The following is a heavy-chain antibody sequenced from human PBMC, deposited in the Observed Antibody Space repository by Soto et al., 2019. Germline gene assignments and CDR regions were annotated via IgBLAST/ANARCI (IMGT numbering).Heavy chain of an antibody. D-gene: IGHD6-13*01. CDR2: ISYDGSNK. J-gene: IGHJ4*02. Sequence: LRLSCAASGFTFSSYGMHWVRQAPGKGLEWVAVISYDGSNKYYADSVKGRLTISRDNSKNTLYLQMNSLRAEDTAVYYCARGSSSWNNAYFDYWGQGTQVTVSS. V-gene: IGHV3-30*03. CDR1: GFTFSSYG. CDR3: ARGSSSWNNAYFDY.